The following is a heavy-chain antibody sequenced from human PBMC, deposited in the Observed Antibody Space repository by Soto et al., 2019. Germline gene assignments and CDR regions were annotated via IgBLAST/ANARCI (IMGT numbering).Heavy chain of an antibody. J-gene: IGHJ4*02. CDR2: ISAYNGNT. CDR1: GYTFTSYG. V-gene: IGHV1-18*01. Sequence: QVQLVQSGAEVKKPGASVKVSCKASGYTFTSYGISWVRQAPGQGLEWMGWISAYNGNTKYAQKLQGRVTMTTDTSTGTASWELRSLKLDAPAVYYFARDGPPMDSWGQGTWVTSPQ. D-gene: IGHD2-2*01. CDR3: ARDGPPMDS.